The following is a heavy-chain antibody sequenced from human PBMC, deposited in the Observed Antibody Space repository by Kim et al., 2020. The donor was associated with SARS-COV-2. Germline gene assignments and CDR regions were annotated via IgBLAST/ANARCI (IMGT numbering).Heavy chain of an antibody. CDR3: AHISPPQWRVAFDY. CDR1: GFSLSTSGVG. Sequence: SGPTLVKPTQTLTLTCTFSGFSLSTSGVGVGWIRQPPGKALEWLALIYWNEDKRYIPSLKSRLTITKDTSKNQVLLTMTNMDPVDTATYYCAHISPPQWRVAFDYWGHGTLVTVSS. CDR2: IYWNEDK. V-gene: IGHV2-5*01. D-gene: IGHD6-19*01. J-gene: IGHJ4*01.